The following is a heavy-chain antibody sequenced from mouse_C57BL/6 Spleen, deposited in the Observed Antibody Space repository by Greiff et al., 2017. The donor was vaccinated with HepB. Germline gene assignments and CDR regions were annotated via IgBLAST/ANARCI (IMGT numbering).Heavy chain of an antibody. CDR1: GYTFTSYW. Sequence: VQLQQSGAELVRPGTSVKLSCKASGYTFTSYWMHWVKQRPGQGLEWIGVIDPSDSYTNYNQKFKGKATLTVDTSSSTAYMQLSSLTSEDSAVYYCARRYYYGSRYYAMDYWGQGTSVTVSS. J-gene: IGHJ4*01. CDR3: ARRYYYGSRYYAMDY. CDR2: IDPSDSYT. V-gene: IGHV1-59*01. D-gene: IGHD1-1*01.